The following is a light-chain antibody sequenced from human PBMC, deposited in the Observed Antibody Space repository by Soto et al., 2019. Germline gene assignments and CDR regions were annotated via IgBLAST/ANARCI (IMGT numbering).Light chain of an antibody. V-gene: IGKV1-12*01. CDR1: QGISSW. Sequence: DIQMTQSPSSVSASVGDRVTITCRASQGISSWLAWYQHKPGKAPKLLIYVASSLQSGVPSRFSGSGSGTDFTRTISSPQPEDFATYYCQQANSFPWTFGQGTKVEIK. CDR3: QQANSFPWT. J-gene: IGKJ1*01. CDR2: VAS.